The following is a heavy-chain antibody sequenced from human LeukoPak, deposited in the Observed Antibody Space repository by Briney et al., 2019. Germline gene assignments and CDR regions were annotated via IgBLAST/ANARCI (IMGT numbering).Heavy chain of an antibody. CDR1: GFTFSSYA. CDR3: ARDLEDSSPFGAFDM. V-gene: IGHV3-30-3*01. D-gene: IGHD3-22*01. Sequence: PGGSLRLSCAASGFTFSSYAMHWVRQAPGKGLEWVAVISYDGSNKYYADSVKGRLTISRDNSKNTLYLQMNSLRAEDTAVYYCARDLEDSSPFGAFDMWGQGTMVTVSS. CDR2: ISYDGSNK. J-gene: IGHJ3*02.